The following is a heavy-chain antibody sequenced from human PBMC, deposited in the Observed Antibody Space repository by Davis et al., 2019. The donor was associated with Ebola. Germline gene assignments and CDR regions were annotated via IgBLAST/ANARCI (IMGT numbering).Heavy chain of an antibody. CDR1: GGSISSSSYY. CDR3: ARGVAVGGFYFEY. V-gene: IGHV3-7*03. J-gene: IGHJ4*02. CDR2: IYRDGSEK. D-gene: IGHD6-19*01. Sequence: ETLSLTCTVSGGSISSSSYYWGWVRQAPGKGLEWVANIYRDGSEKYYVDSVKGRFTISRDNTKNSLYLQMNSLRAEDTAVYFCARGVAVGGFYFEYWGQGTLVTVSS.